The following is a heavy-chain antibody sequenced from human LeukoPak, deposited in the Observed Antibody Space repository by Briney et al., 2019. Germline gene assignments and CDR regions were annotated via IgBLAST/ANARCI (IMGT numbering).Heavy chain of an antibody. CDR3: AKCYYGSGSYPYYYYYMDV. D-gene: IGHD3-10*01. Sequence: GGSLRLSCAAAGFSFSDYYMIWIRQAPGKGLEWVSYISSSGRTIYQADSVKGRFTISRDNSKNTLYLQMNSLRAEDTAVYYCAKCYYGSGSYPYYYYYMDVWGKGTTVTVSS. V-gene: IGHV3-11*01. CDR2: ISSSGRTI. J-gene: IGHJ6*03. CDR1: GFSFSDYY.